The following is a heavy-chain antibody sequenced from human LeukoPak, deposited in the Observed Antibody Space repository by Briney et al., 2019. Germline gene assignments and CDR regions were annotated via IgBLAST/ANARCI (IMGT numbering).Heavy chain of an antibody. D-gene: IGHD3-10*01. CDR2: IWYDGSNK. J-gene: IGHJ4*02. Sequence: PGGSLRLSCAASGFTFSSYGMHWVRQAPGKGLEWVAVIWYDGSNKYYADSVKGRFTISRDNSKNTLYLQMNSLRAEDTAVYYCVRDPWRFGEFPNHFDYWGRGTLVTVSS. V-gene: IGHV3-33*01. CDR1: GFTFSSYG. CDR3: VRDPWRFGEFPNHFDY.